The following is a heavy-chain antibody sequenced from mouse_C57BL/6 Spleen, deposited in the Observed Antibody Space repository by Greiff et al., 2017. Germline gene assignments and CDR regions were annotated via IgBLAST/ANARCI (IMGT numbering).Heavy chain of an antibody. CDR1: GFTFSSYA. CDR3: ARDSNWDEGFAY. J-gene: IGHJ3*01. Sequence: EVKLMESGGGLVKPGGSLKLSCAASGFTFSSYAMSCVRPTPEKRLEWVATISDGGSYTYYPDTVKGRFTISRDNAKNNLYLQMSHLKSEDTAMYYCARDSNWDEGFAYWGQGTLVTVSA. V-gene: IGHV5-4*01. CDR2: ISDGGSYT. D-gene: IGHD4-1*02.